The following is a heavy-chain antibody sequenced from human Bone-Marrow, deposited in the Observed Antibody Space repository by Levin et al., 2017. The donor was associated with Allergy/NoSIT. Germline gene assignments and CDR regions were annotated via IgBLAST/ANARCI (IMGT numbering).Heavy chain of an antibody. CDR3: ARGNFEVVATIRFDY. Sequence: AGGSLRLSCAASGFTFSSYSMNWVRQAPGKGLEWVSSISSSSSYIYYADSVKGRFTISRDNAKNSLYLQMNSLRAEDTAVYYCARGNFEVVATIRFDYWGQGTLVTVSS. CDR1: GFTFSSYS. J-gene: IGHJ4*02. CDR2: ISSSSSYI. D-gene: IGHD5-12*01. V-gene: IGHV3-21*01.